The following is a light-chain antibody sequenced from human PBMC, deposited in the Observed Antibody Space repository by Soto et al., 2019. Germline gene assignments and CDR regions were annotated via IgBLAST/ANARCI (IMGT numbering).Light chain of an antibody. V-gene: IGLV4-69*01. CDR2: LNSDGSH. CDR3: QTWGTGIVV. J-gene: IGLJ2*01. Sequence: QPVLTQSPSASASLGASVKLTCTLSSGHSSYAIAWHQQQPEKGPRYLMKLNSDGSHSKGDGIPDRFSGSRSGAERYRTISILQSADEADYYCQTWGTGIVVFGGGTQLPVL. CDR1: SGHSSYA.